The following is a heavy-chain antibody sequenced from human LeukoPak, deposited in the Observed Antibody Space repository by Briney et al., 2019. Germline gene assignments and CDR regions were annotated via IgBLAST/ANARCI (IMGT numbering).Heavy chain of an antibody. J-gene: IGHJ6*03. V-gene: IGHV4-59*01. CDR2: IYYSGST. D-gene: IGHD6-13*01. CDR3: AREGGQQLPYYVDV. CDR1: GGSISSYY. Sequence: SETLSLTCTVSGGSISSYYWSWIRQPPGKGLEWIGYIYYSGSTNYNPSLKSRVTISVDTSKNQFSLKLSSVTAADTAVYYCAREGGQQLPYYVDVWGKGTTVTVSS.